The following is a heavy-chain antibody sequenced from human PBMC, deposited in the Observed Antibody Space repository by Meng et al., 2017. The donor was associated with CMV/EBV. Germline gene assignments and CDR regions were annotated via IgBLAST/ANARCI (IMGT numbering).Heavy chain of an antibody. CDR2: IWYDGSNK. Sequence: GGSLRLSCAASGFTFSSYAMHWVRQAPGKGLEWVAVIWYDGSNKYNADSVKGRFTISRDNSKNTLYLQMNSLRAEDTAVYYCAKDLRGGFFGVGYGMDVWGQGTTVTVSS. CDR1: GFTFSSYA. V-gene: IGHV3-33*06. CDR3: AKDLRGGFFGVGYGMDV. D-gene: IGHD3-3*01. J-gene: IGHJ6*02.